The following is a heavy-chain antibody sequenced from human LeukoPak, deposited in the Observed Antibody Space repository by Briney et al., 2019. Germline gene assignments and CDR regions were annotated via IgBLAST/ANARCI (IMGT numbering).Heavy chain of an antibody. Sequence: GGSPRLSCAASGFTFSDYSMNWVRQAPGKGLEWISYIGIDSGNTNYADSVKGRFTISGDKAKNSLYLQVNSLRVEDTAVYYCARDYKYAFDNWGQGTLVTVSS. CDR3: ARDYKYAFDN. CDR2: IGIDSGNT. D-gene: IGHD5-24*01. CDR1: GFTFSDYS. J-gene: IGHJ4*02. V-gene: IGHV3-48*01.